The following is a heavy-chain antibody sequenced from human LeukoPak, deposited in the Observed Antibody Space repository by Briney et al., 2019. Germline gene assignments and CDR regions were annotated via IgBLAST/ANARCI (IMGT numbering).Heavy chain of an antibody. V-gene: IGHV3-7*01. Sequence: GGSLRLSRAASGFTFSSYWMSWVRQAPGKGLEWVANIKQDGSEEYYVDSVKGRFTISRDNAKNSLYLQMNSLRAEDTAVYYCARPKYYYDSSGFLGFDYWGQGTLVTVSS. D-gene: IGHD3-22*01. CDR2: IKQDGSEE. CDR1: GFTFSSYW. J-gene: IGHJ4*02. CDR3: ARPKYYYDSSGFLGFDY.